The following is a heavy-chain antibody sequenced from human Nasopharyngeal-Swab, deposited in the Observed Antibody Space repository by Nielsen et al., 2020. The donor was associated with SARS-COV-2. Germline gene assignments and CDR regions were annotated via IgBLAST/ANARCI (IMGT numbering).Heavy chain of an antibody. CDR3: ARSGYSYGLPVGYFDY. D-gene: IGHD5-18*01. CDR2: VFYSGTT. Sequence: GSLRLSCSVSGGSISSYYWSWIRQRPGKGLEWLGYVFYSGTTNYNPSLKSRVSISVDTSRNQFSLKLRSMTAADTAVYYCARSGYSYGLPVGYFDYWGQGSLVTVSS. J-gene: IGHJ4*02. V-gene: IGHV4-59*01. CDR1: GGSISSYY.